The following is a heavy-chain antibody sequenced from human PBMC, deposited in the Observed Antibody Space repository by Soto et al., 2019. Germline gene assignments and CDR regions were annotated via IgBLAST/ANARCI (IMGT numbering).Heavy chain of an antibody. J-gene: IGHJ4*02. CDR2: INSDGSST. D-gene: IGHD1-1*01. Sequence: EVPLVESGGGLVQPGESLRLSCAATGFTFSSYWMHWVRQAPGKGPVWVSRINSDGSSTSHADSVKGRFTISRDNAKNMVYLQMNSLRVEDTAVYYCAKVIATTGGDFDSWGQGTLVTVSS. CDR1: GFTFSSYW. CDR3: AKVIATTGGDFDS. V-gene: IGHV3-74*01.